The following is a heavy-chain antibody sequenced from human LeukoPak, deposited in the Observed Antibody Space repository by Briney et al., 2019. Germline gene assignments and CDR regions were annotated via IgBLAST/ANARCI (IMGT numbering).Heavy chain of an antibody. Sequence: SETLSLTCAVSGGSISSGSYYWSWIRQPAGKGLEWIGRIYTSGSTNYNPSLKSRVTISVDTSKNQFSLKLSSVTAADTAMYYCARRGYSSSYYEEAFDIWGQGTMVTVSS. J-gene: IGHJ3*02. CDR3: ARRGYSSSYYEEAFDI. D-gene: IGHD6-13*01. CDR1: GGSISSGSYY. CDR2: IYTSGST. V-gene: IGHV4-61*02.